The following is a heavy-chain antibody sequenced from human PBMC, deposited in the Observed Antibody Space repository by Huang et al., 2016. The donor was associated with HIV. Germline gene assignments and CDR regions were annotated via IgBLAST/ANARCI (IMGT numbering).Heavy chain of an antibody. V-gene: IGHV4-34*02. CDR1: GASFSTYF. Sequence: QVRLEQWGEGSLKPSETLSLTCAVYGASFSTYFWSWVRQSPDKRLQWIGEIQPGGPSNDKRGVKGRVVRAVDKPKNQLALTRRAMSDDDAAIYYGARRPKPSYYDTWSISPVEEDFFYFNLDLWGRGTPVTVS. CDR2: IQPGGPS. J-gene: IGHJ6*02. D-gene: IGHD3-16*01. CDR3: ARRPKPSYYDTWSISPVEEDFFYFNLDL.